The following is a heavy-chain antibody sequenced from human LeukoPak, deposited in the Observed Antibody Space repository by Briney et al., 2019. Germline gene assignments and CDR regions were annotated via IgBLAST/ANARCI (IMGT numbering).Heavy chain of an antibody. CDR3: ARESGSYPQRTFDY. Sequence: SETLSLTCAVSGGSISSSNWWSWVRQPPGKGLEWIGEIYHSGSTNYNPSLKSRVTISVDKSKNQFSLKLSSVTAADTAVYYCARESGSYPQRTFDYWGQGTLVTVSS. CDR1: GGSISSSNW. D-gene: IGHD1-26*01. V-gene: IGHV4-4*02. J-gene: IGHJ4*02. CDR2: IYHSGST.